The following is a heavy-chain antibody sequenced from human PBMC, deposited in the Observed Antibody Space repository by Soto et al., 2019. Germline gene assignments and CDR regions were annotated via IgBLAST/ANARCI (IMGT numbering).Heavy chain of an antibody. D-gene: IGHD3-3*01. J-gene: IGHJ4*02. V-gene: IGHV3-23*01. Sequence: TGRSLRLSCAGSGFSFSSYAMSWVRQAPGKGLEWVSAISGSGGSTYYADSVKGRFTIARDISRNTVYLQMNSLRAGDTSVNCYAKRFTYYVFWGVYFDFWGRGSLLTAS. CDR2: ISGSGGST. CDR3: AKRFTYYVFWGVYFDF. CDR1: GFSFSSYA.